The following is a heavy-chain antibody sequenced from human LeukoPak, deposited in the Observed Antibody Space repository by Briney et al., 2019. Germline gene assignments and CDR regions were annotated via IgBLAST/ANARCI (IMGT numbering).Heavy chain of an antibody. CDR1: GGSFSGYY. Sequence: SGTLSLTCAVYGGSFSGYYWSWIRQPPGKGLEWIGEINHSGSTNYNPSLKSRVTISVDTSKNQFSLKLSSVTAADTAVYYCARGITIFGVVIKDYWGQGTLVTVS. CDR3: ARGITIFGVVIKDY. V-gene: IGHV4-34*01. D-gene: IGHD3-3*01. CDR2: INHSGST. J-gene: IGHJ4*02.